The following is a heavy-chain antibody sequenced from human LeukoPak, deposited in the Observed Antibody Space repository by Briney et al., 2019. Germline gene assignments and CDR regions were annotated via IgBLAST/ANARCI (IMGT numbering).Heavy chain of an antibody. CDR1: GYTFTSYG. V-gene: IGHV1-18*01. Sequence: GAPVKVSCKASGYTFTSYGISWVRQAPGQGLEWMGWISAYNGNTNYAQKLQGRVTMTTDTSTSTAYMELRSLRSDDTAVYYCARDRRLIMVRAARTSFDYWGQGTLVTVSS. CDR3: ARDRRLIMVRAARTSFDY. J-gene: IGHJ4*02. D-gene: IGHD3-10*01. CDR2: ISAYNGNT.